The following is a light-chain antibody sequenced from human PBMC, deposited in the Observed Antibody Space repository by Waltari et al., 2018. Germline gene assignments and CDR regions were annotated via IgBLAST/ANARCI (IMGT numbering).Light chain of an antibody. Sequence: QSALTQPASVSGSPGQSITISCTGTSSDVGGYNYVSWYQQHPGKAPKLMIYDVSNRPSGVSNRFSCSKSGNTASLTISGLQAEDEADYYCCSYTSSSTPYVFGTGTKVTVL. CDR2: DVS. J-gene: IGLJ1*01. V-gene: IGLV2-14*01. CDR3: CSYTSSSTPYV. CDR1: SSDVGGYNY.